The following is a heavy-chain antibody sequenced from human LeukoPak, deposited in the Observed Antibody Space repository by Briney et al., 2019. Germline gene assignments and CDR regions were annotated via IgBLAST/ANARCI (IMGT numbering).Heavy chain of an antibody. D-gene: IGHD5-24*01. Sequence: ASVKVSCKASGYTFTGYYMHWVRQAPGQGLEWMGWINPNSGGTNYAQKFQGRVTMTRDTSISTAYMELSRLRSDDTAVYYCARGRRDGYKAWDFEFDYWGQGTLVTVSS. J-gene: IGHJ4*02. V-gene: IGHV1-2*02. CDR1: GYTFTGYY. CDR2: INPNSGGT. CDR3: ARGRRDGYKAWDFEFDY.